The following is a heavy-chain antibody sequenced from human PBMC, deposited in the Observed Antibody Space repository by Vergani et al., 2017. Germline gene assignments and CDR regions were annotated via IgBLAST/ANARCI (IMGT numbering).Heavy chain of an antibody. D-gene: IGHD3-10*01. Sequence: QLQLQESGPGLVKPSETLSLTCTVSGGSISSSSYYWGWIRQPPGKGLEWIGSIYYSGRTYYNPSLKSRVNISVATSKNQFSLKLSSVTAADTAVYYCARVLGFGELLPDAFDIWGQGTMVTVSS. V-gene: IGHV4-39*07. CDR3: ARVLGFGELLPDAFDI. CDR2: IYYSGRT. CDR1: GGSISSSSYY. J-gene: IGHJ3*02.